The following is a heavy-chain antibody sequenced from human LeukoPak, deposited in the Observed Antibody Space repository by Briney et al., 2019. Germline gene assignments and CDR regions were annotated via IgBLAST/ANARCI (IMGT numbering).Heavy chain of an antibody. CDR3: ARKYGSGNQAFDI. V-gene: IGHV5-51*01. J-gene: IGHJ3*02. CDR2: IYPGDSDT. D-gene: IGHD3-10*01. CDR1: GYRFTSDW. Sequence: GESLKISCKGSGYRFTSDWIGWVRQMPGKGLEWMGIIYPGDSDTRYSPSFQGQVTISADKSISTAYLQWSSLKASETAMYYCARKYGSGNQAFDIWAQGQWSPSPQ.